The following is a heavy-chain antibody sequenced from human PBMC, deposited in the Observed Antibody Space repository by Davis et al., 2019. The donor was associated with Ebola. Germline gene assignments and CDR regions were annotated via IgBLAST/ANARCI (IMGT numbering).Heavy chain of an antibody. D-gene: IGHD3-9*01. CDR1: GYTFTSYG. V-gene: IGHV1-18*04. J-gene: IGHJ4*02. Sequence: ASVKVSCKSSGYTFTSYGLVWVRQAPGLGLEWMGWISGFNTNTNFAQKFQGRVTVSKDTSTNTAYMDLRSLTSDDTAIYYCARAPNYDVLTSTSPYYFDYWGQGTLVTVSS. CDR3: ARAPNYDVLTSTSPYYFDY. CDR2: ISGFNTNT.